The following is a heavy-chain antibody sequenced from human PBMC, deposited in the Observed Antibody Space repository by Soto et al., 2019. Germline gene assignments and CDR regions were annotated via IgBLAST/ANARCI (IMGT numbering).Heavy chain of an antibody. J-gene: IGHJ4*02. CDR1: GFTFSSYA. Sequence: QVQLVESGGGVVQPGRSLRLSCAASGFTFSSYAMHWVRQAPGQGLEWVAVISYDGRNKYYADSVKGRFTISRDNSKNTQYLQMNSLRAEDTAVYYCARSGYCSGGSCDASYYCDYWGQGTLVTVSS. CDR2: ISYDGRNK. CDR3: ARSGYCSGGSCDASYYCDY. D-gene: IGHD2-15*01. V-gene: IGHV3-30-3*01.